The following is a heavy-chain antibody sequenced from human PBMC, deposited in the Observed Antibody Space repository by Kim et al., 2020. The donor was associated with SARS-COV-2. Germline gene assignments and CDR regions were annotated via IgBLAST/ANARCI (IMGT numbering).Heavy chain of an antibody. J-gene: IGHJ5*02. Sequence: GGSLRLSCAASGFTFSSYAMSWVRQAPGKGLEWVSAISGGGDNSYYVDSVRGRFTISRDNSKNTLFLQMNSLRAEDTAIYYCAKGGYNSGVDGDNWFDPWGQGTLVTVSS. CDR1: GFTFSSYA. CDR3: AKGGYNSGVDGDNWFDP. V-gene: IGHV3-23*01. D-gene: IGHD6-19*01. CDR2: ISGGGDNS.